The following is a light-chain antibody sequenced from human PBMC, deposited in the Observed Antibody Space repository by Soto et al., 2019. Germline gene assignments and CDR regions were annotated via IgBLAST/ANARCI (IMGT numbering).Light chain of an antibody. J-gene: IGKJ1*01. Sequence: DIQMTQSPSSLSASLGDRVTITCRASQGIGNYLARYPLQPGKVPKLLIYAASTLQSGVPSRFSGSGSGTDFTLNISSLQPEDVATYFCQKYNSAPQTFGQGTKVEI. CDR1: QGIGNY. CDR2: AAS. CDR3: QKYNSAPQT. V-gene: IGKV1-27*01.